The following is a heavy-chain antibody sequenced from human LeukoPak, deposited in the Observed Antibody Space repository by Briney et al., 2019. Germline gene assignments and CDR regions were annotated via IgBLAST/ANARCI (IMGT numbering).Heavy chain of an antibody. CDR2: IYYTGST. CDR1: GDSIISSRYY. D-gene: IGHD1-14*01. Sequence: SETLSLTCTVSGDSIISSRYYWGWIRQPPGKGLEWIGSIYYTGSTYYNPSLKSRVTISGDTSKNQFSLRLSSVTAADTAVYSCARSKLAPQAGWFDPWGQGTLVTVSS. CDR3: ARSKLAPQAGWFDP. J-gene: IGHJ5*02. V-gene: IGHV4-39*01.